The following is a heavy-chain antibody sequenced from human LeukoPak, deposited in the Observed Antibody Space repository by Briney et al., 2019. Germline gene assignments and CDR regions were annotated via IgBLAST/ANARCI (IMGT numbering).Heavy chain of an antibody. V-gene: IGHV4-4*09. CDR3: ARSDYGGNQYYFDY. Sequence: SETLSLTCTVSGGSISSYYWSWIRQPPGKGLEWIGYIYTSGSTNYNPSLKSRVTISVDTSKNQFSLKLSSVTAADTAVYYCARSDYGGNQYYFDYWGQGTLVTVSP. CDR2: IYTSGST. D-gene: IGHD4-23*01. CDR1: GGSISSYY. J-gene: IGHJ4*02.